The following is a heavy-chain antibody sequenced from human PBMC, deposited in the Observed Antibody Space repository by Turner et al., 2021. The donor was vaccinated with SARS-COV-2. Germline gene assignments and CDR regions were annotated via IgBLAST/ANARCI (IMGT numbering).Heavy chain of an antibody. V-gene: IGHV3-7*03. CDR1: GFTFSSYW. D-gene: IGHD6-13*01. CDR2: IKQDGREK. J-gene: IGHJ4*02. Sequence: EVQLVQSGGGFVQPVGSLILSCAASGFTFSSYWMSWVRQAPGKGLEWVANIKQDGREKYYVDSVKGRFTIYRENAKNSLYLQMNSLRAEDTAVYYCARLHTSSWYFDYWGQGTLVTVSS. CDR3: ARLHTSSWYFDY.